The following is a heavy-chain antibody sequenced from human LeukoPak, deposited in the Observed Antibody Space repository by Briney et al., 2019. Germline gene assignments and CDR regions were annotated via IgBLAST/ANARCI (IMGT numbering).Heavy chain of an antibody. D-gene: IGHD6-19*01. CDR2: INPNSGGT. CDR1: GYTFTGYY. J-gene: IGHJ4*02. Sequence: ASVKVSCKASGYTFTGYYMHWVRQAPGQGLGWMGWINPNSGGTNYAQKFQGRVTMTRDTSISTAYMELSRLRSDDTAVYYCARTDSSGWYGDYWGQGTLVTVSS. V-gene: IGHV1-2*02. CDR3: ARTDSSGWYGDY.